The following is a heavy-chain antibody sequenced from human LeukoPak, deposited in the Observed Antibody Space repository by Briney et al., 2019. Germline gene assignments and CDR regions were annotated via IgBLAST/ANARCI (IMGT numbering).Heavy chain of an antibody. V-gene: IGHV4-59*01. CDR1: GGSLSSYY. CDR2: IYYSGST. CDR3: AIVFYYGSGTFDL. D-gene: IGHD3-10*01. J-gene: IGHJ2*01. Sequence: SETLSLTCTVSGGSLSSYYWSWVRQPPGKGLEWVGYIYYSGSTTYNPSLRSRVTISVDTSKNQFSLRLSSVTAADTAVYYCAIVFYYGSGTFDLWGRGTLVTVSS.